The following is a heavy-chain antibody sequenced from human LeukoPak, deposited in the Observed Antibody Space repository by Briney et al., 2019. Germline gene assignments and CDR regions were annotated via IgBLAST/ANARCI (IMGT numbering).Heavy chain of an antibody. D-gene: IGHD3-22*01. CDR1: GFTFSIYW. V-gene: IGHV3-7*01. J-gene: IGHJ4*02. CDR3: ARVYDSSGYYYVGVDY. Sequence: GGSLRLSCAAYGFTFSIYWMSWVRQAPGKGLEWVANIKQDGSEKYYVDSVKGRFTISRDNAKNSLYLQMNSLRAEDTAVYYCARVYDSSGYYYVGVDYWGQGTLVTVSS. CDR2: IKQDGSEK.